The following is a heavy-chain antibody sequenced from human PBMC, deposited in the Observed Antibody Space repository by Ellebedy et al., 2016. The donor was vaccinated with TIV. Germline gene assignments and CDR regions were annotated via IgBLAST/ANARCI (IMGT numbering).Heavy chain of an antibody. Sequence: AASVKVSCKATGYILTSYYMHWVRQAPGQGLEWMGVMNPCGCTTLNPQKFQGRLKVTRDTSTSTIYMELSILTSDDTAVYYCARGRSVGSHPFDNWGQGTLVTVSS. CDR2: MNPCGCTT. D-gene: IGHD1-26*01. CDR1: GYILTSYY. J-gene: IGHJ4*02. CDR3: ARGRSVGSHPFDN. V-gene: IGHV1-46*01.